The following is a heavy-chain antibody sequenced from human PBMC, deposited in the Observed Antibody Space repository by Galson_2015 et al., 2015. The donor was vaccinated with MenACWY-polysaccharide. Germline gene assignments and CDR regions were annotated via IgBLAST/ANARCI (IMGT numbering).Heavy chain of an antibody. V-gene: IGHV3-23*01. J-gene: IGHJ6*03. D-gene: IGHD2-2*01. CDR3: AKRGVPVGSYYIDV. CDR2: IRGDCDAT. Sequence: SLRLSCAASGFTFSTYGIHWVRQAPGKGLEWVAFIRGDCDATYYADSVKGRFTISRDNSKNTLYLQMNSLRAEDTAVYYCAKRGVPVGSYYIDVWGKGTTVTVSS. CDR1: GFTFSTYG.